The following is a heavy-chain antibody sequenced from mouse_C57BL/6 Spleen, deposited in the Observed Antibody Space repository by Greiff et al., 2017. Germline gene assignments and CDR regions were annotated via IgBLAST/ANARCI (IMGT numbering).Heavy chain of an antibody. V-gene: IGHV2-9-1*01. CDR2: IWTGGGT. CDR1: GFSLTSYA. J-gene: IGHJ1*03. D-gene: IGHD1-1*01. CDR3: ARNYYGSFYWYFDV. Sequence: VMLVESGPGLVAPSQRLSITCTVSGFSLTSYAISWVRQPPGKGLEWLGVIWTGGGTNYNSALKSRLSISKDNSKSQVFLKMNSLQTDDTARYYCARNYYGSFYWYFDVWGTGTTVTVSS.